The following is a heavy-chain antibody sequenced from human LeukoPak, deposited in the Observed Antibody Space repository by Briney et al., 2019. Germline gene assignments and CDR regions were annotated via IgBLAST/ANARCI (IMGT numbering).Heavy chain of an antibody. Sequence: GASVKVSCKASGYTFTSYGISWVRQAPGQGLEWMGWISAYNGNTNYAQKLQGRVTMTTDTSTSTAYMELRSLRSDDTAVYYCARWASIGYYDSSGYYPYYFGYWGQGTLVTVSS. CDR1: GYTFTSYG. CDR3: ARWASIGYYDSSGYYPYYFGY. D-gene: IGHD3-22*01. V-gene: IGHV1-18*01. J-gene: IGHJ4*02. CDR2: ISAYNGNT.